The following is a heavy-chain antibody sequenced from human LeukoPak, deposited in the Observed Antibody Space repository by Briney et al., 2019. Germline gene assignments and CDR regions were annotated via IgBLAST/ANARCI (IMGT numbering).Heavy chain of an antibody. V-gene: IGHV3-30*03. Sequence: GRSLRLSCAASGFTFSSYVMHWVRQAPGKGLEWVAVISYDGSNKYYADSVKGRFTISRDNSKNTLSLQMNSLRAEDTAVYYCARGYSDYGSWFDPWGQGTLVTVSS. CDR1: GFTFSSYV. J-gene: IGHJ5*02. D-gene: IGHD5-12*01. CDR3: ARGYSDYGSWFDP. CDR2: ISYDGSNK.